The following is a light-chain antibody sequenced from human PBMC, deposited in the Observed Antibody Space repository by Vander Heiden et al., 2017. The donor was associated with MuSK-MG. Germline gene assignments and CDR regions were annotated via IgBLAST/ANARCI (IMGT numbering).Light chain of an antibody. V-gene: IGLV1-47*01. CDR1: SSNIGSNY. CDR3: AAWDDSLSGRV. Sequence: QSVLTQPPPASGTPGQRVTISCSGSSSNIGSNYVYWYQQLPGTAPKLLIYRNNQRPSGVPDRFSGSKSGTSASLAISGLRSEDEADYYCAAWDDSLSGRVFGGGTKLTVL. CDR2: RNN. J-gene: IGLJ3*02.